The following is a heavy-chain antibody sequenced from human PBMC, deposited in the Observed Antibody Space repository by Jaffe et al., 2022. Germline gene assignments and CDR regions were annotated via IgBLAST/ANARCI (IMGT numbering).Heavy chain of an antibody. CDR3: ARHARITIFRGGFDY. J-gene: IGHJ4*02. D-gene: IGHD3-3*01. V-gene: IGHV4-39*01. CDR2: IYYSGST. CDR1: GGSISSSSYY. Sequence: QLQLQESGPGLVKPSETLSLTCTVSGGSISSSSYYWGWIRQPPGKGLEWIGSIYYSGSTYYNPSLKSRVTISVDTSKNQFSLKLSSVTAADTAVYYCARHARITIFRGGFDYWGQGTLVTVSS.